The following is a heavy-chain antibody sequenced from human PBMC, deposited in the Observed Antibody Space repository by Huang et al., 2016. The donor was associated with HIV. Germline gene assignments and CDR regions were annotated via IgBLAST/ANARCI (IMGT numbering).Heavy chain of an antibody. CDR1: GFTVSTNY. Sequence: EVQLVESGGGLIQPGGSLRLSCAASGFTVSTNYMTWVRQAPGKGLEGVALIYSGGNTYYADSVKGRFTISRDDSENTLYLHMTSLRAGDTAVYYCAKEGDTGAALGYWGQGTLVTVS. D-gene: IGHD2-8*02. V-gene: IGHV3-53*01. CDR2: IYSGGNT. CDR3: AKEGDTGAALGY. J-gene: IGHJ4*02.